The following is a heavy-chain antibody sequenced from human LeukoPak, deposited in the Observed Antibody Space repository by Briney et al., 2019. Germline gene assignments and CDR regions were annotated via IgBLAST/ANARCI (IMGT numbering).Heavy chain of an antibody. V-gene: IGHV3-21*01. CDR2: ISSSSSYI. J-gene: IGHJ4*02. Sequence: GGSLRLSCAASGFTFSSYSMNWVRQAPGKGLEWVSSISSSSSYIYYADSVEGRFTISRDNAKNSLYLQMNSLRAEDTAVYYCASIQWLRRNVDYWGQGTLVTVSS. CDR3: ASIQWLRRNVDY. D-gene: IGHD5-12*01. CDR1: GFTFSSYS.